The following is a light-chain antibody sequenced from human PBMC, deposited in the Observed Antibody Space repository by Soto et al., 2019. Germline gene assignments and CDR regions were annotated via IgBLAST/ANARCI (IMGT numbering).Light chain of an antibody. CDR3: QQYGSSPST. V-gene: IGKV3-20*01. Sequence: EIVLTQSPGTLSLSPGERATLSCRASQTFTTSSLAWYQQKPGQAPRRLIFGASIRATGIPDRFSGSGSGTDFTLTISGLEPEDFAVYYCQQYGSSPSTFGQGTKVDIK. CDR1: QTFTTSS. J-gene: IGKJ1*01. CDR2: GAS.